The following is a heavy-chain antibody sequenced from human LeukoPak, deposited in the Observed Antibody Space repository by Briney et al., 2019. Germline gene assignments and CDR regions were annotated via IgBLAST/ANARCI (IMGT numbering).Heavy chain of an antibody. Sequence: GGSLRLSCAASGFTFSDYEMNWVRQAPGKGLEWLSYIDRSGSAIHYADSAKGRFTISRDNAENSPYLQMNSLRAEDTAVYYCARDGTPHYTTGWVFFDYWGQGTLVTVSS. J-gene: IGHJ4*02. CDR2: IDRSGSAI. V-gene: IGHV3-48*03. D-gene: IGHD6-25*01. CDR1: GFTFSDYE. CDR3: ARDGTPHYTTGWVFFDY.